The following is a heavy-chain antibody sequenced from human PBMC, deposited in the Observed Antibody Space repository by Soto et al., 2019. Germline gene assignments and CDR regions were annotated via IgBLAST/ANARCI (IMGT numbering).Heavy chain of an antibody. CDR2: IIPIFGTA. Sequence: QVQLVQSGAEVKKPGSSVKVSCKASGGTFSSYAISWVRQAPGQGLEWMGGIIPIFGTADYAQKFQGIVTITANKSTSTAYMELSSLRSEDTAVYYCASLIAAAGPPHSPRYYYGMDVWGQGTTVTVSS. D-gene: IGHD6-13*01. CDR1: GGTFSSYA. V-gene: IGHV1-69*14. CDR3: ASLIAAAGPPHSPRYYYGMDV. J-gene: IGHJ6*02.